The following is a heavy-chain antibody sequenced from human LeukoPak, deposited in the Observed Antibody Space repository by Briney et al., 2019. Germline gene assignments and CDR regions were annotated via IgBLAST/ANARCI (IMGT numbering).Heavy chain of an antibody. D-gene: IGHD3-3*01. CDR1: GGSFSGYY. J-gene: IGHJ5*02. CDR3: AREEVRTIFGVVIKGGYWFDP. CDR2: INHSGST. Sequence: SETLSLTCAVYGGSFSGYYWSWIRQPPGKGLEWIGEINHSGSTNYNPSLKSRVTISVDTSKNQFSLKLSSVTAADTAVYYCAREEVRTIFGVVIKGGYWFDPWGQGTLVTVSS. V-gene: IGHV4-34*01.